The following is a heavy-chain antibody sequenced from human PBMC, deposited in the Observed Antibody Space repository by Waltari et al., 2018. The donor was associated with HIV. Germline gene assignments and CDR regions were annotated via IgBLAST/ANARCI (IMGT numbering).Heavy chain of an antibody. D-gene: IGHD6-13*01. CDR3: ARDKMTGAVYSSPNWFDP. J-gene: IGHJ5*02. CDR2: INPSGGST. CDR1: GYTFTSYY. V-gene: IGHV1-46*03. Sequence: QVQLVQSGAEVKKPGASVKVSCKASGYTFTSYYMHWVRQAPGHGLEWMGIINPSGGSTSYAQKFQGRVTMTRDTSTSTVYMELSSLRSEDTAVYYCARDKMTGAVYSSPNWFDPWGQGTLVTVSS.